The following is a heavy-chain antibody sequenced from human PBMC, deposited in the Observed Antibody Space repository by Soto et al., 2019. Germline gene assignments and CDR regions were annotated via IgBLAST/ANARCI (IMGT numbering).Heavy chain of an antibody. CDR1: GFSFSDYV. J-gene: IGHJ5*02. CDR2: ISYDGSNK. V-gene: IGHV3-30*03. Sequence: PGGSLSLSCAASGFSFSDYVMHWVRQAPGKGLEWVAVISYDGSNKYYADSVKGRFTISRDNSNNTLYLQMNSLRAEDTAAYYCARGYGYKSITHKIKWFDPWGQGTLVTVAS. D-gene: IGHD3-10*01. CDR3: ARGYGYKSITHKIKWFDP.